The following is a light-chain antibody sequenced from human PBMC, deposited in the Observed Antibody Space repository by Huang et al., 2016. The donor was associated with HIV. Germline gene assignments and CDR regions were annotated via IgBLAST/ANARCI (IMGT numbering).Light chain of an antibody. CDR3: HQYYTSPRVT. CDR2: AAS. V-gene: IGKV1-39*01. Sequence: DVRLTQSPSSLSASVGDRVTITCRASQDIANSLSWYQQKPGRAPKLLIYAASTLQIAFPSRFSGSGSGTDFALTITNLQPEDFATYSCHQYYTSPRVTFGPGTKVAI. CDR1: QDIANS. J-gene: IGKJ3*01.